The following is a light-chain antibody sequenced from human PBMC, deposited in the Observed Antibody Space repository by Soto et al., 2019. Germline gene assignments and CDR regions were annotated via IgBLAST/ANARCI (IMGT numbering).Light chain of an antibody. CDR2: DAS. CDR3: QQRSNWPLYT. J-gene: IGKJ2*01. CDR1: QSVSHY. Sequence: EIVLTQSPATLSLSPGERATLSCRASQSVSHYLAWYQQKPGQAPRLLIYDASNRAPGIPARFSGSGSGTDFTLTISSLESEDFAVYYCQQRSNWPLYTFGQGTKLEIK. V-gene: IGKV3-11*01.